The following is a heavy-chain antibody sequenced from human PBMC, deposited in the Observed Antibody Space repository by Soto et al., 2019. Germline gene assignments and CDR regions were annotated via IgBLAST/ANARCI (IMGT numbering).Heavy chain of an antibody. V-gene: IGHV4-30-4*01. CDR2: IYYSGST. J-gene: IGHJ6*02. CDR3: ARDVYPVEMATTRVYGMDV. CDR1: GGSISSGDYY. Sequence: SSETLSLTCTVSGGSISSGDYYWSWIRQPPGKGLEWIGYIYYSGSTYYNPSLKSRVTISVDTSKNQFSLKLSSVTAADTAVYYCARDVYPVEMATTRVYGMDVWGQGTTVTVSS. D-gene: IGHD1-1*01.